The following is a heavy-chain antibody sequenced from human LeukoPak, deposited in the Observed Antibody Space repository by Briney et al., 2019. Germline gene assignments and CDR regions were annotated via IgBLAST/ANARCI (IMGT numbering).Heavy chain of an antibody. CDR3: ARDPVIGSSWYNWFDP. J-gene: IGHJ5*02. CDR2: IYSGGST. CDR1: GFTVSSNY. V-gene: IGHV3-66*01. Sequence: GGSLRLSCAASGFTVSSNYMSWVRQAPGEGLEWVSVIYSGGSTYYADSVKGRFTISRDNSKNTLYLQMNSLRAEDTAVYYCARDPVIGSSWYNWFDPWGQGTLVTVSS. D-gene: IGHD6-13*01.